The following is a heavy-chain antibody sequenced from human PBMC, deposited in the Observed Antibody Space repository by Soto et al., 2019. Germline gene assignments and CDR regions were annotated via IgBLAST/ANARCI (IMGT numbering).Heavy chain of an antibody. CDR1: GGSITGFDHY. D-gene: IGHD4-17*01. CDR2: LQFSGNS. Sequence: PSETLSLTCTVSGGSITGFDHYWGWIRQPPGRDLEWIGYLQFSGNSYYNPSLNSRAAISLETSKRQFSLNLRSVTAADTAVYFCATESGSTYGYFGYWGQGTQVTVSS. V-gene: IGHV4-30-4*01. J-gene: IGHJ4*02. CDR3: ATESGSTYGYFGY.